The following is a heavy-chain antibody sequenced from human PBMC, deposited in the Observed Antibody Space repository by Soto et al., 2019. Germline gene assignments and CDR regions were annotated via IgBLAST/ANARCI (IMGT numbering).Heavy chain of an antibody. CDR3: ARGSPGSAFLGY. V-gene: IGHV3-33*01. CDR1: GFTFSSYG. D-gene: IGHD6-25*01. J-gene: IGHJ4*02. CDR2: IWYDGSNK. Sequence: GGSLRLSCAASGFTFSSYGMHWVRQAPGKGLEWVAVIWYDGSNKYYADSVKGRFTIPRDNSKNTLYLQMNSLRAEDTAVYCARGSPGSAFLGYWGQGTLVTVSS.